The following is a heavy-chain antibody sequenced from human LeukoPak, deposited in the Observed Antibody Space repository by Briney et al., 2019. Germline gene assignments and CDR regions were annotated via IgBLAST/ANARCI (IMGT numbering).Heavy chain of an antibody. CDR1: GYTFTRYG. V-gene: IGHV1-18*01. CDR2: ISGYNGNT. D-gene: IGHD2-15*01. Sequence: ASVKVSCKASGYTFTRYGIYWVRQAPGQGLEWMGWISGYNGNTKYAQKFHGRVSVTTDTPTSTAYMELRSLRSDDAAVYYGARAEGVVVAAHIDVWGKGTTVIVSS. CDR3: ARAEGVVVAAHIDV. J-gene: IGHJ6*03.